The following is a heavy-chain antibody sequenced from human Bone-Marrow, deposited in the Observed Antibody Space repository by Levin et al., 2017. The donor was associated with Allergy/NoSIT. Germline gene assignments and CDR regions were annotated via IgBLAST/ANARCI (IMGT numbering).Heavy chain of an antibody. Sequence: KISCKASGDTFSTQAISWVRQAPGQGLEWMGGIIPVIGTANYAQRFQGRVTITADEGTTTAYMELSDLRSDDTAVYYCAKVGDLVVTAIDYWYFELWGRGTLVTVSS. CDR2: IIPVIGTA. CDR1: GDTFSTQA. J-gene: IGHJ2*01. V-gene: IGHV1-69*01. CDR3: AKVGDLVVTAIDYWYFEL. D-gene: IGHD2-21*02.